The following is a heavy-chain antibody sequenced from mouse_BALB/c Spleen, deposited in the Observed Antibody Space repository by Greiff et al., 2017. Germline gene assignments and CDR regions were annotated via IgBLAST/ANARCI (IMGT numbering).Heavy chain of an antibody. CDR2: IDPANGNT. D-gene: IGHD3-1*01. CDR1: GFNIKDYY. CDR3: ARFGGYYAMDY. Sequence: EVKLVESGAELVRSGASVKLSCTASGFNIKDYYMHWVKQRPEQGLEWIGRIDPANGNTKYDPKFQGKATITADTSSNTAYLQLSSLTSEDTAVYYCARFGGYYAMDYWGQGTSVTVSS. V-gene: IGHV14-3*02. J-gene: IGHJ4*01.